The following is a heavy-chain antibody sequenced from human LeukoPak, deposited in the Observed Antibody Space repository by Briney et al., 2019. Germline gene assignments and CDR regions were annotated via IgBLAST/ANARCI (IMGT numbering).Heavy chain of an antibody. D-gene: IGHD2-15*01. Sequence: GGSLRLSCAASGFTFDDYATHWVRQAPGKGLEWVSGISWNSGSIVYVDSVKGRFTISRDNAKNSLYLQMDSLRPEDMALYYCVKDVGLGFCSGGSCSAHFDYWGQGTLVTVSS. CDR2: ISWNSGSI. CDR1: GFTFDDYA. CDR3: VKDVGLGFCSGGSCSAHFDY. J-gene: IGHJ4*02. V-gene: IGHV3-9*03.